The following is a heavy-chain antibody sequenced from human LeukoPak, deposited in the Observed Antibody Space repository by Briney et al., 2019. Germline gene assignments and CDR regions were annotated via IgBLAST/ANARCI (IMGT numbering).Heavy chain of an antibody. V-gene: IGHV4-34*01. CDR1: GVSFSGYY. Sequence: SETLSLTCAVYGVSFSGYYWSWIRQPPGKGLEWIGEINHSGSTNYNPSLKSRVTISVDTSKNQFSLKLSSVTAADTAVYYCAREHGSGYYGMDVWGQGTTVTVSS. CDR3: AREHGSGYYGMDV. D-gene: IGHD3-3*01. CDR2: INHSGST. J-gene: IGHJ6*02.